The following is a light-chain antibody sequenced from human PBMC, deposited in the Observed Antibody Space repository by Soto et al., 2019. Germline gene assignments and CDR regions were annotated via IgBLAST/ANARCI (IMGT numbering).Light chain of an antibody. Sequence: TQSPGTLSASVGDRVTITCRASQSISSWLAWYQQKPGKAPKLLIYDASSLESGVPSRFSGSGSGTEFTLTISSLQPDDFATYYCQQYNSYLWTFGQGTKVDI. J-gene: IGKJ1*01. V-gene: IGKV1-5*01. CDR3: QQYNSYLWT. CDR1: QSISSW. CDR2: DAS.